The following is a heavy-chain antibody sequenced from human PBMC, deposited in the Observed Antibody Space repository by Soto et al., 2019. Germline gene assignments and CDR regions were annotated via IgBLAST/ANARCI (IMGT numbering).Heavy chain of an antibody. D-gene: IGHD2-2*01. CDR2: IYYSGST. J-gene: IGHJ4*02. Sequence: NPSETLSLTCTASGGSISSSSYYWGWIRQPPGKGLEWIGSIYYSGSTYYNPSLKSRVTISVDTSKNQFSLKLSSVTAADTAVYYCARRLVPAGYFDYWGQGTLVTVSS. CDR1: GGSISSSSYY. V-gene: IGHV4-39*01. CDR3: ARRLVPAGYFDY.